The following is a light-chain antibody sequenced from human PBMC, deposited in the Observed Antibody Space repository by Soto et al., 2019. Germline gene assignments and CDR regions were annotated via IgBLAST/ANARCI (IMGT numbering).Light chain of an antibody. CDR1: SSNIGAGYD. CDR3: QSYDSSLSAYV. V-gene: IGLV1-40*01. Sequence: QSVLTQPPSVSGAPGQRVTISCTGSSSNIGAGYDVHWYQQLPGTAPKLLIYDNTNRPSGVPDRFSGSKSVTSGSLAITGLQGVDEADYYCQSYDSSLSAYVFGSGTKVTVL. J-gene: IGLJ1*01. CDR2: DNT.